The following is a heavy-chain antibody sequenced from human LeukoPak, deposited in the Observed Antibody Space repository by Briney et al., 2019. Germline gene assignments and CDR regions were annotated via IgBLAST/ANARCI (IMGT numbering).Heavy chain of an antibody. CDR3: ARDMSPIVVVPLPLFDY. D-gene: IGHD3-22*01. CDR2: IYSGGST. Sequence: GGSLRLSCAASGFTVSSNYMSWVRQAPGKGLEWVSVIYSGGSTYYADSVKGRFTISRDNSKNTLYLQMNSLRAEDTAVYYCARDMSPIVVVPLPLFDYWGQGTLVTVSS. J-gene: IGHJ4*02. V-gene: IGHV3-66*01. CDR1: GFTVSSNY.